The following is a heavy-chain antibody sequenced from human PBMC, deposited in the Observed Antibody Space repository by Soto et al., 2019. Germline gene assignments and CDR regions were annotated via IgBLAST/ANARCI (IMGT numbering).Heavy chain of an antibody. D-gene: IGHD3-16*02. V-gene: IGHV1-3*04. Sequence: QVQLVQSGAEVKKPGASVKVSCKASGYTFTSYAMHWVRQAPGQRLEWMGWINTGNGNTKYSQKFQGRVTITRDTSASTAYMELSSLRSEDTAVYYCASRSLGELSLDYWGQGTLVTVSS. CDR1: GYTFTSYA. CDR2: INTGNGNT. CDR3: ASRSLGELSLDY. J-gene: IGHJ4*02.